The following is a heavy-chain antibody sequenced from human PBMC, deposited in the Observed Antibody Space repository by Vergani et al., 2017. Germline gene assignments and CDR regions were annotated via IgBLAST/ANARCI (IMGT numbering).Heavy chain of an antibody. J-gene: IGHJ5*02. CDR2: IIPIFGTA. Sequence: QVQLVQSGAEVKKPGSSVKVSCKASGGTFSSYAISWVRQAPGQGLEWIGGIIPIFGTANYAQKFQGRVTITADESTSTAYMELSSLRSEDTAVYYCAREVVGVPATKYPDRFDPWGQGTLVTVSS. CDR3: AREVVGVPATKYPDRFDP. D-gene: IGHD2-2*01. V-gene: IGHV1-69*01. CDR1: GGTFSSYA.